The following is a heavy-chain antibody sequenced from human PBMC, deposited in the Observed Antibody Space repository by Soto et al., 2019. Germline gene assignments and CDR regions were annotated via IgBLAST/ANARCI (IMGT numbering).Heavy chain of an antibody. CDR2: IIPIFGTA. Sequence: QVQLVQSGAEVKKPGSSVKVSCKASGGTFSSYAISWVRQAPGQGLEWMGGIIPIFGTAKYAQQFQGRVTITADESASTAYMELSSLRSADTAVYYCAREVDTAMEYYSVMDVWGQGTTVTVSS. D-gene: IGHD5-18*01. CDR1: GGTFSSYA. CDR3: AREVDTAMEYYSVMDV. J-gene: IGHJ6*02. V-gene: IGHV1-69*01.